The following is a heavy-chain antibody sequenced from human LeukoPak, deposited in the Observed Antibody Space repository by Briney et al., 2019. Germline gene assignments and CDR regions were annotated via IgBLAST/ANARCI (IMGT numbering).Heavy chain of an antibody. J-gene: IGHJ4*02. Sequence: ASVKVSCKASGYTFTGYYMHWVRQAPGQGLEWMGWINPNSGGTNYAQKFQGRVTMTRDTSISTAYMELSWLRSDDTAVYYCARDWGSGSYYNALGYWGQGTLVTVSS. CDR3: ARDWGSGSYYNALGY. CDR1: GYTFTGYY. D-gene: IGHD3-10*01. V-gene: IGHV1-2*02. CDR2: INPNSGGT.